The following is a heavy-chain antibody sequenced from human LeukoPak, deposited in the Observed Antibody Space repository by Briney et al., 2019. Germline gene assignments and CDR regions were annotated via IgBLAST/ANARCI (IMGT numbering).Heavy chain of an antibody. CDR1: GFTFSDYY. J-gene: IGHJ4*02. Sequence: PGGSLRLSCAASGFTFSDYYMSWIRQAPGKGLEWVSYISSSGNTIYYADSVKGRFSISRDNAMNSLYLQMNSLRAEDTAVYYCARQERGYSYDYWGQGTLVTVSS. D-gene: IGHD5-18*01. CDR2: ISSSGNTI. V-gene: IGHV3-11*01. CDR3: ARQERGYSYDY.